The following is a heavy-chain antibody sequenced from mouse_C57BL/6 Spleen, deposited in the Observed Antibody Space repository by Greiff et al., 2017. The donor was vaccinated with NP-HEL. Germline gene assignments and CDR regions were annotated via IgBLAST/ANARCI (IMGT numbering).Heavy chain of an antibody. J-gene: IGHJ3*01. Sequence: QVQLQQPGAELVRPGSSVKLSCKASGYTFTSYWMDWVKQRPGQGLEWIGNIYPSDSETHYNQKFKDKATLTVDKSSSTAYMQLSSLTSEDSAVYYCAGSDDYDGGFAYWGQGTLVTVSA. CDR3: AGSDDYDGGFAY. D-gene: IGHD2-4*01. CDR2: IYPSDSET. V-gene: IGHV1-61*01. CDR1: GYTFTSYW.